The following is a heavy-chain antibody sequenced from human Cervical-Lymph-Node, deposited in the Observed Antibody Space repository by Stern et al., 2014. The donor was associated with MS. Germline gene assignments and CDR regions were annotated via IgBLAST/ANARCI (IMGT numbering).Heavy chain of an antibody. CDR1: GFPFTSYT. CDR2: ISISSGYI. CDR3: AREGSSTDYGLDV. D-gene: IGHD4-11*01. J-gene: IGHJ6*02. Sequence: EVQLVEYGGGLAKPGGSLRLSCEASGFPFTSYTMPWVRQSPGTGLEWVSSISISSGYIYYADSVKGRFTISGDNAKNSLYLQMSSLRAEDTAVYYCAREGSSTDYGLDVGGQGTTVTVSS. V-gene: IGHV3-21*01.